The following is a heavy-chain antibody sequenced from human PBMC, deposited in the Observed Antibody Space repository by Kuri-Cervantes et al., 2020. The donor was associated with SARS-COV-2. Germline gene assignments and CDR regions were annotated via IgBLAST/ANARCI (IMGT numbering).Heavy chain of an antibody. J-gene: IGHJ4*02. CDR3: ARDASDSTSCQDY. V-gene: IGHV3-64*01. CDR1: GFTFSRYG. CDR2: ISSNGGST. D-gene: IGHD2-2*01. Sequence: GGSLRLSCAASGFTFSRYGMYWVRQAPGKALEYISAISSNGGSTYYANSVKGRFTISRDNSKNTLYLQMNSLRAEDTAVYYCARDASDSTSCQDYWGQGTLVTVSS.